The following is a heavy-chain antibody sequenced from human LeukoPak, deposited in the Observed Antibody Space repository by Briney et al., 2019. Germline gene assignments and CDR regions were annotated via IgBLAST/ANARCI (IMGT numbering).Heavy chain of an antibody. Sequence: SETLSLTCTVSGGSISSGGYYWSWIRQPPGKGLEWIGYIYHSGSTYYNPSLKSRVTISVDRSKNQFSLKLSSVTAADTAVYYCPRHSRYSAPSGPIWGQGTLITVSS. CDR2: IYHSGST. D-gene: IGHD2-2*02. J-gene: IGHJ3*02. V-gene: IGHV4-30-2*01. CDR3: PRHSRYSAPSGPI. CDR1: GGSISSGGYY.